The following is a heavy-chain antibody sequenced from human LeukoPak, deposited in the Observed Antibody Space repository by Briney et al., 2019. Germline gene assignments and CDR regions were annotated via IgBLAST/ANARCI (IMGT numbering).Heavy chain of an antibody. Sequence: PGGSLRLSCAASGFTFDDYAMHWVRQAPGKGLEWVSGISWNSGSIGYADSVKGRFTISRDNAKNSLYLQMSSLRAEDTALYYCAKAAIGKNYYFDYWGQGTLVSVSS. CDR2: ISWNSGSI. D-gene: IGHD1-7*01. CDR3: AKAAIGKNYYFDY. J-gene: IGHJ4*02. CDR1: GFTFDDYA. V-gene: IGHV3-9*01.